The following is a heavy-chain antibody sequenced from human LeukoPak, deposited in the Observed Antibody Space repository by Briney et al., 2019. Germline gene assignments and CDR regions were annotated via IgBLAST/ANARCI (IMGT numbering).Heavy chain of an antibody. V-gene: IGHV4-61*01. D-gene: IGHD5-18*01. CDR1: GGSVSSGSYY. J-gene: IGHJ3*02. CDR2: IYYSGSP. Sequence: SETLSLTCTVSGGSVSSGSYYWSWLRQPPGTGLEWIGYIYYSGSPNQNPSLKSRVTISVYTSKNQFSLKLSSVTAADTAVYYCARGKGYSVGLDAFDIWGQGTMVTVSS. CDR3: ARGKGYSVGLDAFDI.